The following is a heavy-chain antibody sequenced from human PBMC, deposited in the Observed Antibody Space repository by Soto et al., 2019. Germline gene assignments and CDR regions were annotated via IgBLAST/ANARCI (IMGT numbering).Heavy chain of an antibody. V-gene: IGHV4-31*03. CDR1: GGSISSGGYY. J-gene: IGHJ5*02. CDR3: ARVFSDSSSFFDP. CDR2: IYSGST. D-gene: IGHD6-13*01. Sequence: QVQLQESGPGLVKPSQTLSLTCTVSGGSISSGGYYWSWIRQHPGKGLEWIGYIYSGSTYYNPSLNSRVTISVDTSKNQFSLKLSSVTAADTAVYYCARVFSDSSSFFDPWGQGTLVTVSS.